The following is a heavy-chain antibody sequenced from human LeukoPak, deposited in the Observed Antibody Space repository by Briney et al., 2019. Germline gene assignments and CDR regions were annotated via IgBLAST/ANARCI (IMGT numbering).Heavy chain of an antibody. CDR3: ARGIVLMVYALAPRSGFDP. Sequence: PSQTLSLTRTVSGGSISSGDYYWSWIRQPPGKGLEWIGYIYYSGSTYYNPSLKSRVTISVDTSKNQFSLKLSSVTAADTAVYYCARGIVLMVYALAPRSGFDPWGQGTLVTVSS. J-gene: IGHJ5*02. V-gene: IGHV4-30-4*08. CDR2: IYYSGST. D-gene: IGHD2-8*01. CDR1: GGSISSGDYY.